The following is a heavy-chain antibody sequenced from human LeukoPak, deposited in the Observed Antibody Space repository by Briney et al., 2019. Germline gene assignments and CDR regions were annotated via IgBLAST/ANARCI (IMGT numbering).Heavy chain of an antibody. V-gene: IGHV4-59*01. J-gene: IGHJ3*02. CDR1: GGSISSYY. CDR3: ARARGATIFQSAFDI. Sequence: PSETLSLTCTVSGGSISSYYWSWIRQPPGKGLEWIGYIYNSGSTNYNSSLKSRVTISADTSKNQFSLKLSSVTAADTAVYYCARARGATIFQSAFDIWGQGTMVTVSS. D-gene: IGHD5-24*01. CDR2: IYNSGST.